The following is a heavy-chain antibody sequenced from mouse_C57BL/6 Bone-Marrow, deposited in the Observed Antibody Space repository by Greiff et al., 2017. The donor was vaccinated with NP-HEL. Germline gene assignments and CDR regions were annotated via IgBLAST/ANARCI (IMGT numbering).Heavy chain of an antibody. D-gene: IGHD1-1*01. J-gene: IGHJ4*01. CDR2: IYPRSGNT. Sequence: QVQLQQSGAELARPGASVKLSCKASGYTFTSYGISWVKQRTGQGLEWIGEIYPRSGNTYYNEKFKGKATLTADKSSSTAYMELRSLTSADSAVYFCARRAITTVVATGGYYYAMDYWGQGTSVTVSS. CDR1: GYTFTSYG. V-gene: IGHV1-81*01. CDR3: ARRAITTVVATGGYYYAMDY.